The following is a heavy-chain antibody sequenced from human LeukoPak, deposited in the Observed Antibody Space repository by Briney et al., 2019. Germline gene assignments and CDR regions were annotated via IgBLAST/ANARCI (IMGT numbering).Heavy chain of an antibody. D-gene: IGHD2-2*03. J-gene: IGHJ6*02. CDR3: AGDGGYCSSTSCRAYGGMDV. CDR2: IYYSGST. V-gene: IGHV4-59*13. Sequence: PSETLSLTCTVSGGSISSYYWSWIRQPPGKGLEWIGYIYYSGSTNYNPSLKSRVTISVDTSKNQFSLKLSSVTAADTAVYYCAGDGGYCSSTSCRAYGGMDVWGQGTTVTVSS. CDR1: GGSISSYY.